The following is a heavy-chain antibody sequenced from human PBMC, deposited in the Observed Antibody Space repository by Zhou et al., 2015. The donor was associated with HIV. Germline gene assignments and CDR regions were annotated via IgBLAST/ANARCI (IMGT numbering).Heavy chain of an antibody. Sequence: QVQLVQSGTEVKRPGSSVKVSCKASGGSFSDSEISWVRQAPGQGLEWMGGIIPIFGTANYAQKFQGRVTITADESTSTAYMELSSLRSEDTAVYYCASGLVIVDYYYGMDVWGQGTTVTVSS. D-gene: IGHD3/OR15-3a*01. CDR3: ASGLVIVDYYYGMDV. J-gene: IGHJ6*02. CDR1: GGSFSDSE. CDR2: IIPIFGTA. V-gene: IGHV1-69*01.